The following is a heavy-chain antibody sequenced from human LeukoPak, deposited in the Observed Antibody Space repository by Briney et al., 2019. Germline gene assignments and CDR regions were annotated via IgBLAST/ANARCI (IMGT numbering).Heavy chain of an antibody. CDR2: INPNSGGT. Sequence: ASLKVSCKASGYTFTGYYIHWVRQAPGQGLEWMGWINPNSGGTDYAQKFQGRVTMTSDTSITTVNMELSSLRSDDTAVYYCARDHRYTGRYFGGNLDYFDSWGQGTLVSVSS. CDR3: ARDHRYTGRYFGGNLDYFDS. V-gene: IGHV1-2*02. D-gene: IGHD1-26*01. J-gene: IGHJ4*02. CDR1: GYTFTGYY.